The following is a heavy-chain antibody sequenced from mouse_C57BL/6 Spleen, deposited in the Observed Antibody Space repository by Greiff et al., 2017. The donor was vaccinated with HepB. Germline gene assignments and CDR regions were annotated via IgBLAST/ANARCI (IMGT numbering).Heavy chain of an antibody. V-gene: IGHV1-22*01. CDR2: INPNNGGT. CDR1: GYTFTDYN. CDR3: AREGDGPGDY. J-gene: IGHJ4*01. Sequence: EVQRVESGPELVKPGASVKMSCKASGYTFTDYNMHWVKQSHGKSLEWIGYINPNNGGTSYNQKFKGKATLTVNKSSSTAYMELRSLTSEDSAVYYCAREGDGPGDYWGQGTSVTVSS. D-gene: IGHD2-3*01.